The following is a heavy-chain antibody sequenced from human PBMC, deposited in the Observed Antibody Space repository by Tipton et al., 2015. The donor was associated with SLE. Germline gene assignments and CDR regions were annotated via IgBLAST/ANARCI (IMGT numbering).Heavy chain of an antibody. V-gene: IGHV3-30*02. CDR2: VRFDGVNK. CDR3: ARTMTGAYFDY. J-gene: IGHJ4*02. D-gene: IGHD3-9*01. Sequence: SLRLSCVASGFTLSRFGMHWVRQPPGKGLQWVAFVRFDGVNKYYAESVEGRFTISRDNSKSTLYLQMNSLRPEDTAVYYCARTMTGAYFDYWGQGTLATVSS. CDR1: GFTLSRFG.